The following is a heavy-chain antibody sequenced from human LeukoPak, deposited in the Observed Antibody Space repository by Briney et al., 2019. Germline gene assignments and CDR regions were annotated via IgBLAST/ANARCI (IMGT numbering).Heavy chain of an antibody. CDR3: ARVGVVVAATGNLWFDP. V-gene: IGHV3-48*03. Sequence: GRSLRLSCAASGFTFSSYEMNWVSQAPGKGLEWVSYISSSGTTIYYAASVKGRFTISRDNAKNSLYLQMNSLRAEDTAVYYCARVGVVVAATGNLWFDPWGQGTLVTVSS. CDR1: GFTFSSYE. CDR2: ISSSGTTI. J-gene: IGHJ5*02. D-gene: IGHD2-15*01.